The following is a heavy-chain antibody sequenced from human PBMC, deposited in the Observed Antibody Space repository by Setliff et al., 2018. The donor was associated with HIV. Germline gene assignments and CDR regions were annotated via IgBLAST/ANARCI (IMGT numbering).Heavy chain of an antibody. CDR3: ARGRNYDSSGYGDYYYYMDV. V-gene: IGHV1-2*06. CDR1: GYSFTGYY. D-gene: IGHD3-22*01. J-gene: IGHJ6*03. CDR2: INPNSGGT. Sequence: GASVKVSCKASGYSFTGYYMHWVRQAPGQGLEWMGRINPNSGGTNYAQKFQGRVTITTDESTSTAYMQLSSLRSDDTAVYYCARGRNYDSSGYGDYYYYMDVWGKGTTVTV.